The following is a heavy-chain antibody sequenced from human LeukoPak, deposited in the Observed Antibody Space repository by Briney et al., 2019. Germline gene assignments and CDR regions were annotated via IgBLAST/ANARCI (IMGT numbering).Heavy chain of an antibody. D-gene: IGHD4-17*01. Sequence: SVKVSCKASGGTFSSYAISWVRQAPGQGLEWMGGIIPIFGTANYAQKFQGRVTITADKSTSTAYMELSSLRSEDTAVYYCARDLYGDYAPGVYWGQGTLVAVSS. J-gene: IGHJ4*02. V-gene: IGHV1-69*06. CDR3: ARDLYGDYAPGVY. CDR2: IIPIFGTA. CDR1: GGTFSSYA.